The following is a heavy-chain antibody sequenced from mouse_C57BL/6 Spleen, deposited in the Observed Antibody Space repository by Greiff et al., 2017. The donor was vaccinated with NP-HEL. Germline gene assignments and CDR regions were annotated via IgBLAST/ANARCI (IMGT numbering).Heavy chain of an antibody. D-gene: IGHD2-2*01. CDR1: GYTFTSYS. CDR2: IYPGNGDT. V-gene: IGHV1-12*01. Sequence: QVQLQQSGAELVRPGASVKMSCKTSGYTFTSYSMHWVKQTPGQGLEWIGAIYPGNGDTSYNQKFKGKATLTVDKSSSTAYMQLSSLTSEDSAVYFCARMVTTDPYYYAMDDWGQGTSVT. CDR3: ARMVTTDPYYYAMDD. J-gene: IGHJ4*01.